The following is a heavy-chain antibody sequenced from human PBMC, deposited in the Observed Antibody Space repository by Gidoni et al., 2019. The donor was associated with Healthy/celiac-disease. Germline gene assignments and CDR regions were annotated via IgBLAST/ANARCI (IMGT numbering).Heavy chain of an antibody. J-gene: IGHJ4*02. Sequence: QVQLVQSGAEGKKHGASVKVSCKASGYTFTGYYMHWVRQAPGQGLAWMGRINPNRGGTNYAQKFQGMFTMTRDTSISTAYMELSRLRSDDTAVYYCARGAAYGDYVIDYWGQGTLVTVSS. D-gene: IGHD4-17*01. CDR1: GYTFTGYY. CDR2: INPNRGGT. V-gene: IGHV1-2*06. CDR3: ARGAAYGDYVIDY.